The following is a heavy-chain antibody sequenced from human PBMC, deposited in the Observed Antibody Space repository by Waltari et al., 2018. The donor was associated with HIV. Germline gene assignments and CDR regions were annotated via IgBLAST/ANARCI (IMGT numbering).Heavy chain of an antibody. CDR3: ARGYSSSRWIPLYH. CDR1: VFTFSTFA. CDR2: FWSDGAEI. D-gene: IGHD6-6*01. V-gene: IGHV3-33*01. Sequence: QVQLVESGGGVVQPGTSLTLSCAVSVFTFSTFAIHWVRQSTGTGLEWLAVFWSDGAEISYADSVKGRFTVSKDSSQKTLYLHLTSLRAEDTALYYCARGYSSSRWIPLYHWGRGTLVTVSS. J-gene: IGHJ4*02.